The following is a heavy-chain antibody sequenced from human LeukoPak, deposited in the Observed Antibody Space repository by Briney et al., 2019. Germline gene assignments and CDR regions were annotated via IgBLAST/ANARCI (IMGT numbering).Heavy chain of an antibody. V-gene: IGHV1-2*06. J-gene: IGHJ4*02. CDR2: TNPISGGT. CDR1: GYTFTGYY. Sequence: EASVKVSCKASGYTFTGYYMHWVRQAPGQGLEYMGRTNPISGGTVYAQKFQGRVTMTRDTSITTAYMELTRLTSDDTAVYYCARYCSSTSCYSDYWGQGTLVTVSS. CDR3: ARYCSSTSCYSDY. D-gene: IGHD2-2*01.